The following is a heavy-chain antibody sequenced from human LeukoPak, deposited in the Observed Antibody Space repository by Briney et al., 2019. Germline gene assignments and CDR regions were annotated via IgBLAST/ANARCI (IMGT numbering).Heavy chain of an antibody. D-gene: IGHD3-3*01. CDR3: ARDRTSIFGVVSPYYYYGMDV. Sequence: TSETLSLTCTVSGGSISSYYWSWIRQPAGKGLEWIGRIYTSGSTNYNPSLKSRVTMSVDTSKDQFSLKLSSVTAADTAVYYCARDRTSIFGVVSPYYYYGMDVWGQGTTVTVPS. CDR1: GGSISSYY. V-gene: IGHV4-4*07. J-gene: IGHJ6*02. CDR2: IYTSGST.